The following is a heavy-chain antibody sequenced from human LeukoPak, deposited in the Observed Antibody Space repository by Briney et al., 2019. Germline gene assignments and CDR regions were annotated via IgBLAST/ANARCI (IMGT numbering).Heavy chain of an antibody. Sequence: SETLSLTCTVSGGSISSSSYYWGWIRQPPGKGLEWIGDISYSGSTYYNPSLKSRVTISADTPKTQFSLKLSSVTATDTAVYYCASGGSSSWYRWFDPWGQGTLVTVSS. V-gene: IGHV4-39*01. CDR3: ASGGSSSWYRWFDP. CDR1: GGSISSSSYY. CDR2: ISYSGST. J-gene: IGHJ5*02. D-gene: IGHD6-13*01.